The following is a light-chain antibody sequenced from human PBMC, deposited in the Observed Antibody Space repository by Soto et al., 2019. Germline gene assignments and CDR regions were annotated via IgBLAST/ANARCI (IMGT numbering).Light chain of an antibody. CDR2: AAS. V-gene: IGKV1-12*01. J-gene: IGKJ3*01. Sequence: DIRMNKSPSSVSASIGYRVTINCRASQDISSWLAWYQQKPGKAPKLLIYAASNLQSGVPSRFSGSGSGTDFTLTISSLQPEDFATYFCQQGYSFAFTFGPGTKVDIK. CDR1: QDISSW. CDR3: QQGYSFAFT.